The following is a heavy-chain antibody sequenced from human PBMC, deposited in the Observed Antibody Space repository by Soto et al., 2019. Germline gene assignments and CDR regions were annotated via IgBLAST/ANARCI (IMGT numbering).Heavy chain of an antibody. Sequence: GGSLRLSCAASGFMFRRYAMSWVRQAPGKGLEWVSGISGSGGSTYYADSVKGRFTISRDNSKNTLYLEMNSLRTEDTAVYYCAKQLRGSGWYPLDSWGQGTPVTVSS. CDR3: AKQLRGSGWYPLDS. CDR1: GFMFRRYA. CDR2: ISGSGGST. V-gene: IGHV3-23*01. D-gene: IGHD6-19*01. J-gene: IGHJ4*02.